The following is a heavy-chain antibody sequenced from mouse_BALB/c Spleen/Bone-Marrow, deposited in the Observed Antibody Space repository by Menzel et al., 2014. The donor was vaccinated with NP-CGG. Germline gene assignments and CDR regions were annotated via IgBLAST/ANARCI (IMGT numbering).Heavy chain of an antibody. CDR2: ISSGSSTI. CDR3: ARYGNYFYAMDY. J-gene: IGHJ4*01. V-gene: IGHV5-17*02. D-gene: IGHD2-1*01. CDR1: GFTFSSFG. Sequence: EVHLVESGGGLVQPGGSRKLSCAASGFTFSSFGMHWVRQAPEKGLEWVAYISSGSSTIYYADTVKGRFTIPRDNPKNTLFLQMTSLRSEDTAMYYCARYGNYFYAMDYWGQGTSVTVSS.